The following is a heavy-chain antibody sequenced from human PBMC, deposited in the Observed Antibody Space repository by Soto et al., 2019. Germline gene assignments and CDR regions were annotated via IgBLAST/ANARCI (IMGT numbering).Heavy chain of an antibody. V-gene: IGHV3-48*01. CDR1: GFTFSSYS. J-gene: IGHJ4*02. D-gene: IGHD2-2*01. CDR2: ISSSSSTI. CDR3: ARAVVPAAITPPHFDY. Sequence: GGSLRLSCAASGFTFSSYSMNWVRQAPGKGLEWVSYISSSSSTIYYADSVKGRFTISRDNAKNSLYLQMNSLRAEDTAVYYCARAVVPAAITPPHFDYWGQGTLVTVSS.